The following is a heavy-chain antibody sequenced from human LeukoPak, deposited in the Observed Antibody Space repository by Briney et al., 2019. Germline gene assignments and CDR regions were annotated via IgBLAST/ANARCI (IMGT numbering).Heavy chain of an antibody. V-gene: IGHV4-39*07. CDR2: IYYSGST. CDR1: GGSISSSSYY. CDR3: ARVLYYYDSSGKTDY. D-gene: IGHD3-22*01. Sequence: PSETLSLTCTVSGGSISSSSYYWGWIRQPPGKGLEWIGSIYYSGSTYYNPSLKSRVTISVDTSKNQFSLKLSSVTAADTAVYYCARVLYYYDSSGKTDYWGQGTLVTVSS. J-gene: IGHJ4*02.